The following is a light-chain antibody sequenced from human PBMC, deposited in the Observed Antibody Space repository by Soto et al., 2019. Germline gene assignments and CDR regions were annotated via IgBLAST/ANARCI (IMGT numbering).Light chain of an antibody. CDR3: QHSNSYSLT. Sequence: IMLPMSPATLSLSPGERATLSCRASQSVSSYLAWYQQKPGQAPRLLIYDASNRATGIPARFSGSGSGTEFTLTISSLQPDDFATYYCQHSNSYSLTFGGGTKVDIK. CDR1: QSVSSY. J-gene: IGKJ4*01. V-gene: IGKV3-11*01. CDR2: DAS.